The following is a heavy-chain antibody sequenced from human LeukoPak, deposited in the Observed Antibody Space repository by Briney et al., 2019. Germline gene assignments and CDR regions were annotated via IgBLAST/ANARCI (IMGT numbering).Heavy chain of an antibody. V-gene: IGHV3-7*01. D-gene: IGHD3-10*01. CDR3: ARDRGGSVSHGFDAFDI. CDR2: IKQDGGEK. J-gene: IGHJ3*02. CDR1: GFTFRNDW. Sequence: GGSPRLSCAASGFTFRNDWMNWVRQAPGKGLEWVANIKQDGGEKSYVDSVKGRFTISRDNAKNSLHLQMNSLRAEDTAVYYCARDRGGSVSHGFDAFDIWGQGTMVTVSS.